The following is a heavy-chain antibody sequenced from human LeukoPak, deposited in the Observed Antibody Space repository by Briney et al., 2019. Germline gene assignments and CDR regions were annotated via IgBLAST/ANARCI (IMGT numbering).Heavy chain of an antibody. J-gene: IGHJ3*02. V-gene: IGHV4-38-2*02. D-gene: IGHD3-22*01. Sequence: PSETLSLTCTVSGYSISSGSYWGWIRQPPGKGLEWIGSIYYSGSTYYNPSLKSRVTISVDTSKNQFSLKLSSVTAADTAVFYCASLTTADAFDIWGQGTMVTVSS. CDR3: ASLTTADAFDI. CDR1: GYSISSGSY. CDR2: IYYSGST.